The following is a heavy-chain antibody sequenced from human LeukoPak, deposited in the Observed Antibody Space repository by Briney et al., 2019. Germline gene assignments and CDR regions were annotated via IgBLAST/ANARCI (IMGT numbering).Heavy chain of an antibody. V-gene: IGHV1-69*05. CDR1: GGTFSSYA. CDR3: ARESGITMVRGALDY. Sequence: SVKVSCKASGGTFSSYAISWVRQAPGHGLEWMGRIIPIFGTANYAQKFQGRVTITTDESTSTAYMELSSLRSEDTAVYYCARESGITMVRGALDYWGQGTLVTVSS. D-gene: IGHD3-10*01. J-gene: IGHJ4*02. CDR2: IIPIFGTA.